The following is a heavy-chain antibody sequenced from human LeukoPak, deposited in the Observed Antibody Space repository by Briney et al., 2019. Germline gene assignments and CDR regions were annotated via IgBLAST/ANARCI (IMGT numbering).Heavy chain of an antibody. CDR3: ARETHLHYYYYYYMDV. CDR1: GGAISSYY. J-gene: IGHJ6*03. V-gene: IGHV4-4*07. Sequence: PSETLSLTCTVSGGAISSYYWSWIRQPAGKGLEWIGRIYTRGSTNYNPSLKSRVTISVDKSKNQFSLKLSSVTAADTAVYYCARETHLHYYYYYYMDVWGKGTTVTVSS. CDR2: IYTRGST.